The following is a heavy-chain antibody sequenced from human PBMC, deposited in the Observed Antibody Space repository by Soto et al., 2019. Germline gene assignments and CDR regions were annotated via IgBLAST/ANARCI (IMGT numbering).Heavy chain of an antibody. CDR2: INPNSGGT. CDR1: GYTFTGYY. J-gene: IGHJ4*02. CDR3: ARDSRIVGATRLHPGDY. V-gene: IGHV1-2*02. D-gene: IGHD1-26*01. Sequence: QVQLVQSGAEVKKPGASVKVSCKASGYTFTGYYMHWVRQAPGQGLEWMGWINPNSGGTNYAQKFQGRVTMTRDTSISTAYMELSRLRSDDTAVYYCARDSRIVGATRLHPGDYWGQGTLVTVSS.